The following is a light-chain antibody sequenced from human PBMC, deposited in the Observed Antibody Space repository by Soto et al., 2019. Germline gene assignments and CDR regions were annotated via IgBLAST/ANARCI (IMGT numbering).Light chain of an antibody. CDR1: PNVGKY. CDR3: QQIYVTPLT. V-gene: IGKV1-39*01. Sequence: DVQMTQSPSSLSASIGERVTITCRASPNVGKYLNWYQQQPGNAPNVLLHAASTLRSVVPLRLSGSGSGTEFTLTISSLQPEESGTYYWQQIYVTPLTFVGGTRLEV. J-gene: IGKJ4*01. CDR2: AAS.